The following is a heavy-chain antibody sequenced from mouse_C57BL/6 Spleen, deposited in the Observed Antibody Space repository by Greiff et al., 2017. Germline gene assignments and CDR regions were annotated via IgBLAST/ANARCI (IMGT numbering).Heavy chain of an antibody. V-gene: IGHV1-61*01. CDR3: ARGPDFDY. CDR1: GYTFTSYW. J-gene: IGHJ2*01. Sequence: QVQLQQPGAELVRPGSSVKLSCKASGYTFTSYWMDWVKQRPGQGLEWIGNIYPSDSETHYNQKFKDKATLTVDKSSSTAYMQLSSLTSEDSAVYYCARGPDFDYWGQGTTLTVSS. CDR2: IYPSDSET.